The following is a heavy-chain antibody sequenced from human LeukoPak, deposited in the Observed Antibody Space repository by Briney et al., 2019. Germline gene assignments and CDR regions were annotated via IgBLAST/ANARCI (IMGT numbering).Heavy chain of an antibody. CDR2: IIPILGIA. CDR1: GGTFSSYA. V-gene: IGHV1-69*04. D-gene: IGHD4-17*01. Sequence: SVKVSCKASGGTFSSYAVSWVRQAPGQGLEWMGRIIPILGIANYAQKFQGRVTITADKSTSTAYMELSSLRSEDTAVYYCAREGDGDYADYWGQGTLVTVSS. CDR3: AREGDGDYADY. J-gene: IGHJ4*02.